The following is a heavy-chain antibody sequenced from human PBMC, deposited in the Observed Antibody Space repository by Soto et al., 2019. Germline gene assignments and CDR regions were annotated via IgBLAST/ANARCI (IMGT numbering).Heavy chain of an antibody. CDR1: GFSFSPAW. D-gene: IGHD6-13*01. CDR3: SWQQDLYYGSAV. Sequence: EVQLVESGGGLVTPGGSLTLSCAASGFSFSPAWMNWVRQAPGKGLEWVGLIKSKGGGGTADYAAPVKARFIISRDDSKNPKYRQMDSPKREDTALYYSSWQQDLYYGSAVWGQGTTVTVSS. J-gene: IGHJ6*02. V-gene: IGHV3-15*07. CDR2: IKSKGGGGTA.